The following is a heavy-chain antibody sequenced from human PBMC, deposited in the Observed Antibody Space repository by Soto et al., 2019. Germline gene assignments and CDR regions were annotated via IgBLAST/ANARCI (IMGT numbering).Heavy chain of an antibody. J-gene: IGHJ4*02. Sequence: GGSLRLSCAASGFPFNEYGMTWVRQAPGKGLEWVSYISKSGTTIYYADSVQGRFTISRDSTNNSLFLQMRSLRPEDTAVYYCARRLVAALIAHFDYWGQGTLVTVSS. D-gene: IGHD5-12*01. CDR2: ISKSGTTI. CDR3: ARRLVAALIAHFDY. CDR1: GFPFNEYG. V-gene: IGHV3-48*03.